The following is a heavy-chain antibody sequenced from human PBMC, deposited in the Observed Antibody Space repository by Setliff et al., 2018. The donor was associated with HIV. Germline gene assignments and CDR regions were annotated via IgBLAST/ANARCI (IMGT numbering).Heavy chain of an antibody. J-gene: IGHJ4*02. CDR2: ISSSGTTI. Sequence: SLRLSCAASGFTFSDYYMSWIRQAPGKGLKWVSYISSSGTTIYYANSVKGRFTISRDNAKNSLYLQMNSLRAEDTAVYYCARHGPARWELLGPFDYWGQGTLVTVSS. CDR1: GFTFSDYY. V-gene: IGHV3-11*01. D-gene: IGHD1-26*01. CDR3: ARHGPARWELLGPFDY.